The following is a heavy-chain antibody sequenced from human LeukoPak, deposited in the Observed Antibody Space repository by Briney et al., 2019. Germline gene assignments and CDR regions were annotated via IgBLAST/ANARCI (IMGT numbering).Heavy chain of an antibody. V-gene: IGHV3-53*01. D-gene: IGHD3-3*01. CDR3: ARDLFWAFDY. Sequence: GGSLRLSCAASGFTVSSNYMSWVRQAPGKGLEWVSVIYSGGSTFYADSVKGRFSISRDNSKNTLYLQMNSLRDEDTAVYYCARDLFWAFDYWGQGALVTVSS. J-gene: IGHJ4*02. CDR2: IYSGGST. CDR1: GFTVSSNY.